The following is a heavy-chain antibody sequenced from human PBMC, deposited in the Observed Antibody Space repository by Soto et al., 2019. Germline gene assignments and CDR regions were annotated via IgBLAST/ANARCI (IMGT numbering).Heavy chain of an antibody. CDR3: ARHTSGRDGYNYERFGWFAP. CDR2: IYYSGST. J-gene: IGHJ5*02. D-gene: IGHD5-12*01. CDR1: GGSISSSSYY. Sequence: SETLSLTCTVSGGSISSSSYYWGWIRQPPGKGLEWIGSIYYSGSTCYNPSLKSRVTISVDTSKNQFSLKLSSVTAADTAVYYCARHTSGRDGYNYERFGWFAPWGQGTLVTVSS. V-gene: IGHV4-39*01.